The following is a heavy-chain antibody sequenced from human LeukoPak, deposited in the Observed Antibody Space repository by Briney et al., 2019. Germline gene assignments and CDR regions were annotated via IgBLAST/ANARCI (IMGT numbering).Heavy chain of an antibody. CDR2: IRTKSHGGTT. V-gene: IGHV3-49*03. Sequence: QPGRSLRLSCTASGFTFGDYGVTWFRQAPGKGLEWTAFIRTKSHGGTTEHAASVKGRFTISRDDSETIAYLQMNGLKTEDTAMYYCARTYYYESSGWKPDYWGQGTLVTVSS. CDR1: GFTFGDYG. CDR3: ARTYYYESSGWKPDY. D-gene: IGHD3-22*01. J-gene: IGHJ4*02.